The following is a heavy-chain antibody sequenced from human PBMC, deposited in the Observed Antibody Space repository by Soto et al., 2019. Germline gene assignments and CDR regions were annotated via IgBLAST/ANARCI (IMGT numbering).Heavy chain of an antibody. CDR3: ARGPYDFWSGYSNWFDP. V-gene: IGHV1-18*01. Sequence: QVQLVQSGAEVKKPGASVKVTCKASGYTFTSYGISWVRQAPGQGLEWMGWISAYNGNTNYAQKLQGRVTMTTDTSTSTAYMELRSLRSDDTAVYYCARGPYDFWSGYSNWFDPWGQGTLVTVSS. J-gene: IGHJ5*02. CDR2: ISAYNGNT. D-gene: IGHD3-3*01. CDR1: GYTFTSYG.